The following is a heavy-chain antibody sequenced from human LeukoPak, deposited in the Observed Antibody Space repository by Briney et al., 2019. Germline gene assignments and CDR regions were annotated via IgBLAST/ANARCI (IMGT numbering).Heavy chain of an antibody. D-gene: IGHD4/OR15-4a*01. V-gene: IGHV1-2*02. CDR2: INPNSGGT. J-gene: IGHJ6*03. CDR1: GYTFTGYY. CDR3: ARGRVLYYYYMDV. Sequence: GASVKVSCKASGYTFTGYYMHWVRQAPGQGLEWMGWINPNSGGTNYAQKFQGRVTMTRNTSISTAYMELSSLRSEDTAVYYCARGRVLYYYYMDVWGKGTTDTISS.